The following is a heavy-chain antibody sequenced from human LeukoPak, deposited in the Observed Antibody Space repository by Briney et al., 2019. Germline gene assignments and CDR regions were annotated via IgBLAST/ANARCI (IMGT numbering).Heavy chain of an antibody. CDR2: IYSGGTT. J-gene: IGHJ4*02. V-gene: IGHV3-53*01. CDR1: GFTVSSNY. D-gene: IGHD2-15*01. Sequence: PGGSLRLSCAASGFTVSSNYMSWVRQAPGKGLEWVSVIYSGGTTYYADSVKGRFTISRDNSKNTLYLQMNSLRAEDKAVYYCAKCSGSIYYFDYWGQGTLVTVSS. CDR3: AKCSGSIYYFDY.